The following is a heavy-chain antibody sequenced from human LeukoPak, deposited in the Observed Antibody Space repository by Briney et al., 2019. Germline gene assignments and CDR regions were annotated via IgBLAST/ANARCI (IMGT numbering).Heavy chain of an antibody. J-gene: IGHJ1*01. CDR1: DYTFNRYG. V-gene: IGHV1-18*01. CDR2: ISAYNGNT. CDR3: AREPSTSWPEYFQH. Sequence: ASVKASCKASDYTFNRYGISWVRQAPGQGLEWMGWISAYNGNTKNAQNLQGRVTMTTDTSTTTAYMELRSLKSDDTAVYYCAREPSTSWPEYFQHWGQGTLVTVSS. D-gene: IGHD6-13*01.